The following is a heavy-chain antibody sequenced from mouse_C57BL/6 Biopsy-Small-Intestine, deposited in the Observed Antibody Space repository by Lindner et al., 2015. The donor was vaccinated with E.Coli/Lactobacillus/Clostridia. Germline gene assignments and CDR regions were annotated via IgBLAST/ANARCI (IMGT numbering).Heavy chain of an antibody. D-gene: IGHD1-1*01. V-gene: IGHV1-85*01. CDR1: GYSFTGYY. J-gene: IGHJ2*01. Sequence: VQLQESGPELVKPGASVKISCKASGYSFTGYYMNWVKQSHGKSLEWIGWIYPRDGTTKYNEKFKGKATLTVDTSSSTAYMELHSLTSEDSAVYFCASEGYGSSYSYYFDYWGQGTTLTVSS. CDR2: IYPRDGTT. CDR3: ASEGYGSSYSYYFDY.